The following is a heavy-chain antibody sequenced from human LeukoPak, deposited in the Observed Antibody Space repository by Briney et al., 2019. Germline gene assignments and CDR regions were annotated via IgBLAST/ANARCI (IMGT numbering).Heavy chain of an antibody. D-gene: IGHD4-23*01. V-gene: IGHV3-21*01. CDR3: ARDGHGGTGAFDI. CDR1: GFTFSSYS. J-gene: IGHJ3*02. Sequence: GGSLRLSCAASGFTFSSYSMNWVRQAPGKGLEWVSSISSSSSYIYYADSVKGRFTISRDNAKNSLYLQMNSLRAEDTAVYYCARDGHGGTGAFDIWGQGTMVTVSS. CDR2: ISSSSSYI.